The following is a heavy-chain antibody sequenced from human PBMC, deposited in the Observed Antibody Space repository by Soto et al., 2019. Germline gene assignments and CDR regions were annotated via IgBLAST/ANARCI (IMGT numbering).Heavy chain of an antibody. CDR1: GGAFNNYA. D-gene: IGHD1-20*01. V-gene: IGHV1-69*06. CDR2: IIPLHNTS. J-gene: IGHJ6*02. CDR3: ASWSNWNPLYYYGLDV. Sequence: QVQLLQSGAEVKKPGSSVKVSCKVSGGAFNNYALNWVRHGPGQGLEWLGGIIPLHNTSNYSLTFLGRVTVTADISTTTVYMEFNRLTSDDTATYYCASWSNWNPLYYYGLDVWGQGTTVTVSS.